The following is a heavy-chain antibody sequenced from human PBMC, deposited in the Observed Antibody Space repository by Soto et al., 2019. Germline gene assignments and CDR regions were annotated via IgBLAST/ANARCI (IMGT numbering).Heavy chain of an antibody. V-gene: IGHV3-23*01. J-gene: IGHJ4*02. Sequence: GSLRLSCAASGFMFSSYTMSWVRQAPGKGLEWVSAISGTSATIYYADSVKGRFTISRDNSKNTLYLQMNTLRAEDTAAYYCATGIGAPGALDYRGLRTPVTVSS. D-gene: IGHD6-13*01. CDR2: ISGTSATI. CDR3: ATGIGAPGALDY. CDR1: GFMFSSYT.